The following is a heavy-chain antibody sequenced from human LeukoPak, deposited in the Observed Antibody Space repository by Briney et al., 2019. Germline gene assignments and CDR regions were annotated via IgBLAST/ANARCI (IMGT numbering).Heavy chain of an antibody. CDR1: GFTFSSYA. D-gene: IGHD2-2*01. CDR2: ISSSGSTI. CDR3: AKDRHAPGRYCSSTSCFPFDS. J-gene: IGHJ5*01. Sequence: PGGSLRLSCAASGFTFSSYAMSWVRQAPGKGPEWVSYISSSGSTIYYADSVKGRFTISRDNAKNSLYLQMNSLRAEDTAVYYCAKDRHAPGRYCSSTSCFPFDSWGQGTLVTVSS. V-gene: IGHV3-48*04.